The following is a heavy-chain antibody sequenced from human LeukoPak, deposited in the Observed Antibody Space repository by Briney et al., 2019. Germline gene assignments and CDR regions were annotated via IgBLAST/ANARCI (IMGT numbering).Heavy chain of an antibody. CDR3: ARGKTYYYDSSGYSY. V-gene: IGHV4-34*01. D-gene: IGHD3-22*01. Sequence: PSETLSLTCAVYGGSFSGYYWSWIRQPPGKGLEWIGEINHSGSTNYNPSLKSRVTISVDTSKNQFSLKLSSVTAADTAVYYCARGKTYYYDSSGYSYWGQGTLVTVSS. J-gene: IGHJ4*02. CDR1: GGSFSGYY. CDR2: INHSGST.